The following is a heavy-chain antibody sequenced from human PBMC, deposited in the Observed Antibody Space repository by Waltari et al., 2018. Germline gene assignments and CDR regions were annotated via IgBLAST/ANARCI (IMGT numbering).Heavy chain of an antibody. CDR3: AREAYCGGDCYDYFQH. V-gene: IGHV3-30-3*01. Sequence: QVQLVESGGGVVQPGRSLRLSCAASGFTFSRYAMHWVRQAPGKGLGWVAGISYDGSNKYYADAGKGRFTIARDNSKNTLYLQMNSLRAEDTAVYYCAREAYCGGDCYDYFQHWGQGTLVTVSS. CDR1: GFTFSRYA. J-gene: IGHJ1*01. D-gene: IGHD2-21*01. CDR2: ISYDGSNK.